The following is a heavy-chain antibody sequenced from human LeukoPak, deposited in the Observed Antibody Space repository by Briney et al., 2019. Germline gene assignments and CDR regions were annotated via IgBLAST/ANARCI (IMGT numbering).Heavy chain of an antibody. D-gene: IGHD6-19*01. Sequence: PGGSLRLSCAASGFTFSSYAMSWVRQAPGKGLEWVSAISGSGGSTYYADSVKGRFTISRDNSKNTLYLQMNSLRAEDTAVYYCALRSSGWYYFDYWGQGTPVTVSS. CDR1: GFTFSSYA. J-gene: IGHJ4*02. CDR2: ISGSGGST. V-gene: IGHV3-23*01. CDR3: ALRSSGWYYFDY.